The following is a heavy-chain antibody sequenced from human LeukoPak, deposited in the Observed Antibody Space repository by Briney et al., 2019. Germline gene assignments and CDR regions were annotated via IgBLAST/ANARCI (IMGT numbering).Heavy chain of an antibody. CDR3: ASRGYSYGRGHDY. CDR1: GGSISSSSYY. CDR2: IHYSGST. D-gene: IGHD5-18*01. V-gene: IGHV4-39*07. Sequence: SETLSLTCTVSGGSISSSSYYWAWIRQPPGKGLEWSGSIHYSGSTYYNPSLQSRVTISIDTSKNQFSLKLSSVTAADTAVYYCASRGYSYGRGHDYWGQGTLVTVSS. J-gene: IGHJ4*02.